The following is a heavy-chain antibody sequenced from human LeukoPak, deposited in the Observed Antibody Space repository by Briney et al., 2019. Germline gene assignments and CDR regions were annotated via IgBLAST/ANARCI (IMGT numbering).Heavy chain of an antibody. Sequence: SVKVSCKASVYTFTSYGISRVRQAPGPGLKWMGGISAYNGNTNHEQKLQGRVTMTTDTSSSKAYMELRSLRSDDTAVYYCAIERVSWTQLWLPGMDVWGQGTTVTVSS. CDR3: AIERVSWTQLWLPGMDV. D-gene: IGHD5-18*01. CDR1: VYTFTSYG. J-gene: IGHJ6*02. CDR2: ISAYNGNT. V-gene: IGHV1-18*01.